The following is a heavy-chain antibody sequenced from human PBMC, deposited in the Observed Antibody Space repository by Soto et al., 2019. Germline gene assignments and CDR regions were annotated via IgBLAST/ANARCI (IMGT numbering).Heavy chain of an antibody. D-gene: IGHD5-12*01. CDR1: GGSISSYY. V-gene: IGHV4-59*01. CDR2: IYYRGTT. Sequence: PSETLSLTCTVSGGSISSYYRSWIRQPPGKGLEWIGYIYYRGTTNYNPSLKSRVIMSIDMSKNQFSLNLSSVTAADTAVYYCARSQWLSQADFGYWGQGALVTVSS. CDR3: ARSQWLSQADFGY. J-gene: IGHJ4*02.